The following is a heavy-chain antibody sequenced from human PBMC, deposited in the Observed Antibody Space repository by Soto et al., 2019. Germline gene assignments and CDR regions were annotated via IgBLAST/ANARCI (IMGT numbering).Heavy chain of an antibody. Sequence: GGSLRLSCAASGFTISNYWMHWVRQSPGKGLVWVAGIDNAGGNTRYADSVRGRFTISRDNGKNSLYLQMNSLRHEDTAVYYCAKDNCISTSCYRLYNWFDPWGQGTLVTVS. V-gene: IGHV3-74*01. CDR2: IDNAGGNT. J-gene: IGHJ5*02. D-gene: IGHD2-2*01. CDR3: AKDNCISTSCYRLYNWFDP. CDR1: GFTISNYW.